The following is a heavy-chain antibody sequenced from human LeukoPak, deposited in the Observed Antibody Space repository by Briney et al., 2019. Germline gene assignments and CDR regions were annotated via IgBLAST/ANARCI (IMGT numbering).Heavy chain of an antibody. CDR2: IGTAGDT. Sequence: GGSLRLSCAASGFTFSSYDMHWVRQATGKGLEWVSAIGTAGDTYYPGSVKGRFTISRENAKNSLYLQMNSLRAGGTAVYYCARERYSSRDMDVWGKGTTVTVSS. CDR3: ARERYSSRDMDV. D-gene: IGHD6-13*01. CDR1: GFTFSSYD. V-gene: IGHV3-13*01. J-gene: IGHJ6*04.